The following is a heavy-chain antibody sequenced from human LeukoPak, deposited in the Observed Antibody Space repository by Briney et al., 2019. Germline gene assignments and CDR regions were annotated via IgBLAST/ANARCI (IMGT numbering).Heavy chain of an antibody. D-gene: IGHD3-10*01. V-gene: IGHV1-69*01. CDR2: IIPDFGTT. Sequence: ASVRVSCKASGGTFSIFTISWMRQAPGQGLEWMGGIIPDFGTTYNGQKFQGRLTFTADESTATAYMNLRGLTSEDTAVYYCARDRGDYFDYWGQGNPVTVSS. J-gene: IGHJ4*02. CDR1: GGTFSIFT. CDR3: ARDRGDYFDY.